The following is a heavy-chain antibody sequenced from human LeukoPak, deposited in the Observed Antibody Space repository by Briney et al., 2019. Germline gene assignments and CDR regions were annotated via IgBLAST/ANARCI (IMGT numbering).Heavy chain of an antibody. Sequence: PSQTLSLTCSVSGGSISSGDYYWSWIRQTPEKGLEWIGHIFNTGSPYYTPSLKSRVTISADTSKNQFSLKLSSVTAADTAVYYWPREGRIVPSANVFPQAFNIWGQGTMVTVSS. D-gene: IGHD2-2*01. V-gene: IGHV4-30-4*08. CDR3: PREGRIVPSANVFPQAFNI. J-gene: IGHJ3*02. CDR2: IFNTGSP. CDR1: GGSISSGDYY.